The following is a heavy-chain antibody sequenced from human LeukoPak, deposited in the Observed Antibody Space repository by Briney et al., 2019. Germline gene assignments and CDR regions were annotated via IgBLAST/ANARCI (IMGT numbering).Heavy chain of an antibody. V-gene: IGHV4-39*01. CDR1: GGSISSSSYY. CDR2: IYYSGST. CDR3: ARGPINYYDSSGFDFDY. D-gene: IGHD3-22*01. Sequence: SETLSLTCTVSGGSISSSSYYWGWIRQPPGKGLEWIGSIYYSGSTYYNPSLKSRVTISVDTSKNQFSLKLSSVTAADTAVYYCARGPINYYDSSGFDFDYWGQGTLVTVSS. J-gene: IGHJ4*02.